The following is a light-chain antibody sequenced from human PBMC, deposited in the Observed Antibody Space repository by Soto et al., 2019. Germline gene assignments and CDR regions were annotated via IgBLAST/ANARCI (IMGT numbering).Light chain of an antibody. CDR1: SSDIGSYNR. Sequence: QSALTQPPSVSGSPGQSVTISCGGTSSDIGSYNRVSWYQQPPGTAPKLIIYEVGNRPSGVPDRFSGSKSGNAASLTISGLQAEDEADYYCSSYTTSNTLVFGGGTKVTVL. J-gene: IGLJ3*02. V-gene: IGLV2-18*02. CDR3: SSYTTSNTLV. CDR2: EVG.